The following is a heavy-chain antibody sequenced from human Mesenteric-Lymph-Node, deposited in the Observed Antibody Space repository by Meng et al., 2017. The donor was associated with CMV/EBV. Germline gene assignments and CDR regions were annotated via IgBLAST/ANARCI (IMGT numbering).Heavy chain of an antibody. CDR2: INGDGSST. J-gene: IGHJ3*02. V-gene: IGHV3-74*01. CDR1: GFTFSTYW. CDR3: GRVSGITSSSWYGSDAFDI. Sequence: GESLKISCGASGFTFSTYWMRWFRQAPGKGLVWVSRINGDGSSTAYADSVRGRFTISRDNAKNTLHLQMNSLRVEDTAVYFCGRVSGITSSSWYGSDAFDIWGQGTMVTVSS. D-gene: IGHD6-13*01.